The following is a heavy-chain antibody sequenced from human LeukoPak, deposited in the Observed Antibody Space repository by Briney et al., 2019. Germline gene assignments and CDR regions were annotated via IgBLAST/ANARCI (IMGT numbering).Heavy chain of an antibody. J-gene: IGHJ4*02. D-gene: IGHD3-22*01. Sequence: GGSLRLSCAASGFTFSSYAMSWVHQAPGKGLEWVSAISGSGGSTYYADSVKGRFTISRDNSKNTLYLQMNSLRAEDTAVYYCAKVPLYYYDSSGYWFDYWGQGTLVTVSS. CDR1: GFTFSSYA. CDR3: AKVPLYYYDSSGYWFDY. V-gene: IGHV3-23*01. CDR2: ISGSGGST.